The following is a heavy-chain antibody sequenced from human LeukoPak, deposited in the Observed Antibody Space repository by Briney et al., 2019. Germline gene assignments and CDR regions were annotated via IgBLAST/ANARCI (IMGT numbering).Heavy chain of an antibody. J-gene: IGHJ5*02. Sequence: SETLSLTCTVSGGSISSYYWSWIRQPPGKGLEWIGNIYYSGSTNYNPSLKSRVTISLDTSKNQFSLKLSTVTAADTAVYYCARSPIAAAGTGGAHWFDPWGQGSLVGVSS. CDR1: GGSISSYY. CDR3: ARSPIAAAGTGGAHWFDP. D-gene: IGHD6-13*01. V-gene: IGHV4-59*01. CDR2: IYYSGST.